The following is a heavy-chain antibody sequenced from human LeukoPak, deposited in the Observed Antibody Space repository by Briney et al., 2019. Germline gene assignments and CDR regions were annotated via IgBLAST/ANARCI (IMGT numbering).Heavy chain of an antibody. CDR1: GGSFSGYY. CDR2: INHSGST. CDR3: ARGRAAGTFVY. J-gene: IGHJ4*02. V-gene: IGHV4-34*01. Sequence: PSETLSLTCAVYGGSFSGYYWSWIRQPPGKGLEWIGEINHSGSTNYNPSLKSRVTISVDTSKNQFSLKLSSVTAADTAVYYCARGRAAGTFVYWGQGTLVTVSS. D-gene: IGHD6-13*01.